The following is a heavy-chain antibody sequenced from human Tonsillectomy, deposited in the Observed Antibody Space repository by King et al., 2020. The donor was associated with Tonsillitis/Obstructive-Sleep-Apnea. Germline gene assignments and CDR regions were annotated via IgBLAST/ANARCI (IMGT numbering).Heavy chain of an antibody. Sequence: VQLVESGGGVVQPGRSLRLSCAASGFTFSSYGMHWVRQAPGKGLGWVAVIWYDGSHQYYADSVKGRFTISRDNSKNTLYLQMNSLRVEDTAVYYCTREVGLQYSAFDYWGQGTLVTVSS. CDR2: IWYDGSHQ. V-gene: IGHV3-33*01. J-gene: IGHJ4*02. D-gene: IGHD4-11*01. CDR1: GFTFSSYG. CDR3: TREVGLQYSAFDY.